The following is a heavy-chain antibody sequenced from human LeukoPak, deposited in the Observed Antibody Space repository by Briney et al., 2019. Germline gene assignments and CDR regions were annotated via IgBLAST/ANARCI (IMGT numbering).Heavy chain of an antibody. J-gene: IGHJ4*02. V-gene: IGHV5-51*01. CDR2: IYPGDSDT. Sequence: KTGESLKISCKGSGYSVTSYCIGWVRQMPGKGLECMGIIYPGDSDTRYSPSFQGQVTISADRSISTAYLQWSSLKASDTVMYYCARHETGPYFDYWGQGTLVTVSS. CDR3: ARHETGPYFDY. D-gene: IGHD1-1*01. CDR1: GYSVTSYC.